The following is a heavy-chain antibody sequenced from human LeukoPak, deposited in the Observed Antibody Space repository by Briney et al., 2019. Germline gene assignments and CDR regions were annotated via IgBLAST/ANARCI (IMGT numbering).Heavy chain of an antibody. CDR1: GFTFSSNA. CDR3: ARDATYYDYVWGSYRQYYFDY. Sequence: GGSLRLSCAASGFTFSSNAMSWVRQAPGKGLEWVSAISDSGGSTYYADSVKGRFTISRDNSKNTLYLQMNSLRGEDTAVYYCARDATYYDYVWGSYRQYYFDYWGQGTLVTVSS. J-gene: IGHJ4*02. D-gene: IGHD3-16*02. CDR2: ISDSGGST. V-gene: IGHV3-23*01.